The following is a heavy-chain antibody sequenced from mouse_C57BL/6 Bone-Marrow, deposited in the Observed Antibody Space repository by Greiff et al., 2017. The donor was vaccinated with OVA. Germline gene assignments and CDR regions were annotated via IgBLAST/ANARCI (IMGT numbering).Heavy chain of an antibody. V-gene: IGHV1-69*01. Sequence: QVQLQQPGAELVMPGASVKLSCKASGYTFTSYWMHWVKQRPGQGLEWIGEIDPSDSYTNYNQKFKGKYTLTVDKSSSTAYMQLSSLTSEDSAVYYCASDYGSPLDYWGQGTTLTVSS. D-gene: IGHD1-1*01. CDR3: ASDYGSPLDY. CDR1: GYTFTSYW. J-gene: IGHJ2*01. CDR2: IDPSDSYT.